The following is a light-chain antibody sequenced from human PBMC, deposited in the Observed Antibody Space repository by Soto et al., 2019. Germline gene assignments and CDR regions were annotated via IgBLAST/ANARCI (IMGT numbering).Light chain of an antibody. CDR2: GAS. V-gene: IGKV3-20*01. CDR3: QQYGSSGT. J-gene: IGKJ1*01. Sequence: EILLTQSPGTLSLSPGERATLSCGASQSVSNNYLAWYQQKPGHAPRLLIYGASNRATGIPDRLSGSGSGTDFTLTISRLEPGDFAVYYCQQYGSSGTFGQGTKVDIK. CDR1: QSVSNNY.